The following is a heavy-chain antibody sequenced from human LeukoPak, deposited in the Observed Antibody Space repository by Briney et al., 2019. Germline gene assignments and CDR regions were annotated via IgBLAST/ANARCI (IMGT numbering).Heavy chain of an antibody. CDR2: ISSSSSYI. CDR1: GFTFSSYS. J-gene: IGHJ6*02. Sequence: GRSLRLSCAASGFTFSSYSMNWVRQAPGKGLEWVSSISSSSSYIYYADSVKGRFTISRDNAKNSLYLQMNSLRAEDTAVYYCARDLPLYGMDVWGQGTTVTVSS. CDR3: ARDLPLYGMDV. V-gene: IGHV3-21*01.